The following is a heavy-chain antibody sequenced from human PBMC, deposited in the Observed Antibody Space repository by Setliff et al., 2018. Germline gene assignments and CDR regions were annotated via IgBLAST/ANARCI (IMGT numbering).Heavy chain of an antibody. CDR3: ARDRTYYASGTYTRYFDY. D-gene: IGHD3-10*01. CDR2: VFYSGDT. CDR1: GGSVKSHY. Sequence: SETLSLTCTVSGGSVKSHYWSWIRQTPEKGLEWIGFVFYSGDTRYNPSLKSRVTMSVDTSMNQFSLNLNSVTAADTAVYYCARDRTYYASGTYTRYFDYWGQGTLVTVSS. J-gene: IGHJ4*02. V-gene: IGHV4-59*02.